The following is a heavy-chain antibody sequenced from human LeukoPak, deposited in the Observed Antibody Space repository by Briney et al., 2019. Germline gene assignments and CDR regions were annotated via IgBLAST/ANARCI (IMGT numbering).Heavy chain of an antibody. CDR3: ARVIAAAEDAFDI. J-gene: IGHJ3*02. Sequence: SETLSLTRTVSGGSISSSSYYWGWIRQPPGKGLEWIGSIYYSGSTYYNPSLKSRVTISVDTSKNQFSLKLSSVTAADTAVYYCARVIAAAEDAFDIWGQGTMVTVSS. V-gene: IGHV4-39*07. D-gene: IGHD6-13*01. CDR2: IYYSGST. CDR1: GGSISSSSYY.